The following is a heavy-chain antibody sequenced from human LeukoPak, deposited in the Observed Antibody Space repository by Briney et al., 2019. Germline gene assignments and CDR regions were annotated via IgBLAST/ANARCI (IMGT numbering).Heavy chain of an antibody. CDR1: GGSISSSSYY. Sequence: SETLSLTCTVSGGSISSSSYYWGWIRQPPGKGLEWIGSIYYSGSTYYNPSLKSRVTISVDTSKNQFSLKLSSVTAADTAVYYCARGFGREWGGEYWGQGTLVTVSS. J-gene: IGHJ4*02. D-gene: IGHD3-16*01. CDR3: ARGFGREWGGEY. CDR2: IYYSGST. V-gene: IGHV4-39*07.